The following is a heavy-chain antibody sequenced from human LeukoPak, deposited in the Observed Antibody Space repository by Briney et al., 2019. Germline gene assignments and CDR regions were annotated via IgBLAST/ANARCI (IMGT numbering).Heavy chain of an antibody. CDR3: ARAWTGDY. D-gene: IGHD3/OR15-3a*01. CDR2: IYPNGRT. CDR1: GLSVSDNY. Sequence: GGSLRLSCAASGLSVSDNYMTWVRQAPGKGLDWVSIIYPNGRTYYADSVKGRFTISRDNPKNTLNLQMNSLRVEDTAVYYCARAWTGDYWGQGTLVTVSS. V-gene: IGHV3-53*01. J-gene: IGHJ4*02.